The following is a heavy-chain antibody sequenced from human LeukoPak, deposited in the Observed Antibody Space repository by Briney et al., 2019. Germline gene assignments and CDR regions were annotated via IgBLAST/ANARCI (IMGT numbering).Heavy chain of an antibody. J-gene: IGHJ6*02. V-gene: IGHV1-69*13. CDR1: GGTFSSYA. CDR3: ASQAVLRYFDWLWPSDGMDV. Sequence: SVKVSCKASGGTFSSYAISWVRQVPGQGLEWMGGIIPIFGTANYAQKFQGRVTITADESTSTAYMELSSLRSEDTAVYYCASQAVLRYFDWLWPSDGMDVWGQGTTVTVSS. CDR2: IIPIFGTA. D-gene: IGHD3-9*01.